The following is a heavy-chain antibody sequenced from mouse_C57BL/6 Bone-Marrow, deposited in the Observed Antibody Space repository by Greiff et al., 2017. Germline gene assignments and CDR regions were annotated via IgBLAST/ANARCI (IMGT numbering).Heavy chain of an antibody. J-gene: IGHJ4*01. V-gene: IGHV1-50*01. CDR3: ARGTYYGPYAMDY. D-gene: IGHD1-1*01. Sequence: QVQLQQPGAELVKPGASVKLSCKASGYTFTSYWMQWVKQRPGQGLEWIGEIDPSDSYTNYNQKFKGKATLTVDTSSSTAYMQLSSLTSEDSAVYYCARGTYYGPYAMDYWGQGTSVTVSS. CDR2: IDPSDSYT. CDR1: GYTFTSYW.